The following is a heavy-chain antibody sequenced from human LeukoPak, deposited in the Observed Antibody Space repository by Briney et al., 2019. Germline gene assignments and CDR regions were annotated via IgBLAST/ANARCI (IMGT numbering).Heavy chain of an antibody. V-gene: IGHV3-7*01. Sequence: GGSLRLSCAASGFTFSSYWMSWVRQAPGKGLEWVANIKQDESEKYYVDSVKGRFTISRDNAKNSLYLQMNSLRAEDTAVYYCARDDQLLFDYYYGMDVWGQGTTVTVSS. CDR3: ARDDQLLFDYYYGMDV. D-gene: IGHD1-1*01. CDR1: GFTFSSYW. J-gene: IGHJ6*02. CDR2: IKQDESEK.